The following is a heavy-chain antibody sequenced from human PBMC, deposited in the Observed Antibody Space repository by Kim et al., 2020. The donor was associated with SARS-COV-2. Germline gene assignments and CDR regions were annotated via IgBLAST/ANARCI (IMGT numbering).Heavy chain of an antibody. D-gene: IGHD4-17*01. CDR2: IYYSGST. V-gene: IGHV4-28*01. CDR1: GYSISSSNW. CDR3: ARAYGGNSLGYYYYGMDV. J-gene: IGHJ6*02. Sequence: SETLSLTCAVSGYSISSSNWWGWIRQPPGKGLEWIGYIYYSGSTYYNPSLKSRVTMSVDTSKNQFSLKLSSVTAVDTAVYYCARAYGGNSLGYYYYGMDVWGQGTTVTVSS.